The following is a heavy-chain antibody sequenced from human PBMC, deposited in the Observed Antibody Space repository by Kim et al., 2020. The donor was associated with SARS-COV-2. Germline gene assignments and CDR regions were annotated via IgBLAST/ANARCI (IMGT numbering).Heavy chain of an antibody. D-gene: IGHD3-9*01. CDR3: HQFYGLRDFDWSTIPDYYYGMDV. CDR2: IKSKTDGGTT. CDR1: GFTFSNAW. J-gene: IGHJ6*02. V-gene: IGHV3-15*01. Sequence: GGSLRLSCAASGFTFSNAWMSWVRQAPGKGLEWVGRIKSKTDGGTTDYAAPVKGRFTISRDDSKNTLYLQMNSLKTEDTAVYYCHQFYGLRDFDWSTIPDYYYGMDVWGQGTTVTVSS.